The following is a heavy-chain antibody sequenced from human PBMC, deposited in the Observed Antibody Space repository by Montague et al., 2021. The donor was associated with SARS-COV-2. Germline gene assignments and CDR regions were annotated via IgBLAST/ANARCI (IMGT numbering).Heavy chain of an antibody. V-gene: IGHV2-70*01. CDR1: GFSLNTSGMC. J-gene: IGHJ3*02. CDR2: IDWDDDK. D-gene: IGHD1-26*01. CDR3: ARIWGATRGDAFDI. Sequence: PALVKPTQTLTLTCTFSGFSLNTSGMCVSWIRQPPGKALEWLALIDWDDDKYYSTSLKTRLTISKGTSKNQVVLTMTNMDPVDTATYYCARIWGATRGDAFDIWGQGTMVTVSS.